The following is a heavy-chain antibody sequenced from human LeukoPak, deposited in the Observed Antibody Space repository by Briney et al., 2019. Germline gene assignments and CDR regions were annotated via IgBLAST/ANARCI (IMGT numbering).Heavy chain of an antibody. CDR2: INPNSGGT. CDR1: GYTFTGYY. J-gene: IGHJ4*02. V-gene: IGHV1-2*02. D-gene: IGHD3-22*01. CDR3: ARGKYYYDSSRYLAY. Sequence: ASVKVSCKASGYTFTGYYMHWVRQAPGQGLEWMGWINPNSGGTNYAQKFQGRVTMTRDTSISTAYMELSRLRSDDTAVYYCARGKYYYDSSRYLAYWGQGTLVTVSS.